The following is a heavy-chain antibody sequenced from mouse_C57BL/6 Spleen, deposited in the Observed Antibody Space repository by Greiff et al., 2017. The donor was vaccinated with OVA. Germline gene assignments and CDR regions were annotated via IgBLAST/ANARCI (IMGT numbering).Heavy chain of an antibody. Sequence: VQLQQSGPELVKPGASVKISCKASGYTFTDYYMNWVKQSHGKSLEWIGDINPNNGGTSYNQKFKGKATLTVDKYSSTAYMELRSLTSEDSAVYYCARKSNYHYFDYGGQGTTLTVSS. CDR2: INPNNGGT. CDR1: GYTFTDYY. CDR3: ARKSNYHYFDY. D-gene: IGHD2-5*01. J-gene: IGHJ2*01. V-gene: IGHV1-26*01.